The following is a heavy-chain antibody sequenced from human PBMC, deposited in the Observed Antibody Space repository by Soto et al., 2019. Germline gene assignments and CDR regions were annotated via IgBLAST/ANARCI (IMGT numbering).Heavy chain of an antibody. D-gene: IGHD3-3*01. CDR3: ARDYRITIFGVVITSPGYYYYYGMDV. CDR1: GYTFTSYG. CDR2: ISAYNGNT. V-gene: IGHV1-18*01. J-gene: IGHJ6*02. Sequence: ASVKVSCKASGYTFTSYGISWVRQAPGQGLEWMGWISAYNGNTNYAQRLQGRVTMTTDTSTSTAYMELRSLRSDDTAVYYCARDYRITIFGVVITSPGYYYYYGMDVWGQGTTVTVSS.